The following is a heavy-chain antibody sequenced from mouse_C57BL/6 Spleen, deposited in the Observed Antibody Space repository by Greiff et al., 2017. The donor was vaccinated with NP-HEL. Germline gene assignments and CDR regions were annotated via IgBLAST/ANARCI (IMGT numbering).Heavy chain of an antibody. D-gene: IGHD1-1*01. CDR2: ILPGSGST. CDR1: GYTFTGYW. J-gene: IGHJ2*01. Sequence: QVQLQQSGAELMKPGASVKLSCKATGYTFTGYWIEWVKQRPGHGLEWIGEILPGSGSTTYNEKFKGKATFTADTSSNTDYMQLSSMTTEDSAIYYCARGGLLFDYVDYWGQGTTLTVAS. CDR3: ARGGLLFDYVDY. V-gene: IGHV1-9*01.